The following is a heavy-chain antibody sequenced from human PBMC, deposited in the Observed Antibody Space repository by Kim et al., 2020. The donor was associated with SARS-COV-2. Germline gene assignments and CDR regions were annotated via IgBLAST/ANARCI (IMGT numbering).Heavy chain of an antibody. CDR2: IYWDGDK. D-gene: IGHD5-18*01. CDR3: AHRQGYGGNSDY. V-gene: IGHV2-5*02. Sequence: SGPTLVKATQTLTLTCTFPGFSLAPRGVGVSWIRQPPGKALEWLTLIYWDGDKRYSPSLKSRLTITKDTSRNQVILTMTNMDPVDTGTYYCAHRQGYGGNSDYWGQGTLVTVSS. CDR1: GFSLAPRGVG. J-gene: IGHJ4*02.